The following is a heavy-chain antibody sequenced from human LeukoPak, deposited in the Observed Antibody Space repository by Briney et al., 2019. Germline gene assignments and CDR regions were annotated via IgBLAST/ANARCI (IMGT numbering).Heavy chain of an antibody. CDR3: ARENSNGWYYFDY. D-gene: IGHD6-19*01. V-gene: IGHV1-18*01. Sequence: ASVKVSCKASGYTFTSYPISWVRQAPGQGLEWMGWISPYNGNTNYAQKLQGRVTMTADTSTSTVNMELSSLRSEDTAVFFCARENSNGWYYFDYWGQGTLVTVSS. J-gene: IGHJ4*02. CDR2: ISPYNGNT. CDR1: GYTFTSYP.